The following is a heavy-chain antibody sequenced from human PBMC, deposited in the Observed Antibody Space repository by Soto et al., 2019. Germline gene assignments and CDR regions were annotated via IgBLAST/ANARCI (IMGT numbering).Heavy chain of an antibody. CDR2: VNPKRGDA. V-gene: IGHV1-2*04. CDR1: GYKFTNYY. J-gene: IGHJ2*01. CDR3: ARDPGRPDQYWYSDL. Sequence: QVVLVQSGAEVKKPGDSVKVSCKSSGYKFTNYYIHWVRQAPGQGPEWMGWVNPKRGDAIYAQKFQGWVTMTRDMAPTTAYLEVNRLKPDDTAVYFCARDPGRPDQYWYSDLWGRGTLVTVSS.